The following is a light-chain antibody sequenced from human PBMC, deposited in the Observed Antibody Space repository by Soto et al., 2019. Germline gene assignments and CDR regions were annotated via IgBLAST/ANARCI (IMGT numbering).Light chain of an antibody. J-gene: IGKJ4*01. CDR1: QSISGRY. Sequence: ETVLTQSPGTLSLSPGERASLSCRASQSISGRYLAWYQQKPGQAPRLLIYDASSRATGIPDRFSGSGSGTDFILTISRLEPEDFAVYYCQQYGSSHLTCGGGTKVEIK. CDR2: DAS. V-gene: IGKV3-20*01. CDR3: QQYGSSHLT.